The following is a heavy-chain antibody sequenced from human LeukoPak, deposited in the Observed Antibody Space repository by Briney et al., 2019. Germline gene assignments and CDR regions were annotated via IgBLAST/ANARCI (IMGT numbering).Heavy chain of an antibody. CDR3: ARRVLNWFDP. D-gene: IGHD6-6*01. CDR2: IYYSGST. V-gene: IGHV4-59*08. Sequence: SSETLSLTCTVSGGSISSYYWSWIRQPPGKGLEWIGYIYYSGSTNYNPSLKSRVTMSVDTSKNQFSLKLSSVTAADTAVYYCARRVLNWFDPWGQGTLVTVSS. CDR1: GGSISSYY. J-gene: IGHJ5*02.